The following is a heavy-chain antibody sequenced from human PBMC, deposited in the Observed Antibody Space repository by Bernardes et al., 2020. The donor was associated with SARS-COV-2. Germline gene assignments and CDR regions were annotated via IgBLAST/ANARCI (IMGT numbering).Heavy chain of an antibody. J-gene: IGHJ4*02. CDR1: GFTFSSYS. D-gene: IGHD2-21*02. V-gene: IGHV3-48*04. CDR2: ISSSSRTI. CDR3: AKNAGEDIVVVTATFDY. Sequence: GGSLSLSCAASGFTFSSYSMNWVRQAPGKGLEWVSYISSSSRTIYSADSVKGRFNITRDNAKNSLYLQLNSLGAEDTAVYYCAKNAGEDIVVVTATFDYWGQGTLVTVSS.